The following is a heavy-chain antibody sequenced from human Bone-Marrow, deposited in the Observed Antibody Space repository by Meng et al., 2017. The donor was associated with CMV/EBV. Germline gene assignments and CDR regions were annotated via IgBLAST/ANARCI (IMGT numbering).Heavy chain of an antibody. V-gene: IGHV6-1*01. CDR1: GDSVSSNRAA. CDR2: TYYRSKWYN. J-gene: IGHJ6*02. CDR3: ARATDFWSGYLKFYYYGMDV. Sequence: LSCAISGDSVSSNRAAWNWIRQSPSRGLEWLGRTYYRSKWYNDYAVSVKSRITINPDTSKNQFSLQLKSVTPEDTAVYYCARATDFWSGYLKFYYYGMDVWGQGTTVTVSS. D-gene: IGHD3-3*01.